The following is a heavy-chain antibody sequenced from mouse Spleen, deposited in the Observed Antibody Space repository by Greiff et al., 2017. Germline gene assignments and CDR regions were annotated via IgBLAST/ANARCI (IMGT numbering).Heavy chain of an antibody. J-gene: IGHJ3*01. D-gene: IGHD2-1*01. CDR2: ISTYYGDA. CDR1: GYTFTDYA. CDR3: ARSIYYGNYGGFAY. V-gene: IGHV1S137*01. Sequence: LQESGAELVRPGVSVKISCKGSGYTFTDYAMHWVKQSHAKSLEWIGVISTYYGDASYNQKFKGKATMTVDKSSSTAYMELARLTSEDSAIYYCARSIYYGNYGGFAYWGQGTLVTVSA.